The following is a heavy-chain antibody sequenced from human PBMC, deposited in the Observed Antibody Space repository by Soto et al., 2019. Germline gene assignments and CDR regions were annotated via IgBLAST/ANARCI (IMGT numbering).Heavy chain of an antibody. CDR2: ISRSGDII. CDR1: GFTFTIYS. Sequence: EEQLVESGGGLVQPGGSLRLSCAASGFTFTIYSMNWVRQAPGKGLEWVSYISRSGDIIYYADSVKGRFTISRDNANNSLYLQMDSLRAEDTAVYYCASRGVIDFAFWGQGTLVTVSS. CDR3: ASRGVIDFAF. D-gene: IGHD3-10*01. V-gene: IGHV3-48*01. J-gene: IGHJ4*02.